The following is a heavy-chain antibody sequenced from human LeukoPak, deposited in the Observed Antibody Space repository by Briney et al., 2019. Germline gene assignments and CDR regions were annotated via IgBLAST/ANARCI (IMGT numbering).Heavy chain of an antibody. J-gene: IGHJ5*02. D-gene: IGHD6-13*01. Sequence: PGGSLRLSCAASGFSFSRYGMHWVRQAPGKGLEWLAFIRYDGGNKYYADSVKGRFTTSRDNSKNTLYLQMHSLRAEDTAVYYCAKDRAYISSWYGCSTPWGQGTLVTVSS. CDR3: AKDRAYISSWYGCSTP. CDR2: IRYDGGNK. CDR1: GFSFSRYG. V-gene: IGHV3-30*02.